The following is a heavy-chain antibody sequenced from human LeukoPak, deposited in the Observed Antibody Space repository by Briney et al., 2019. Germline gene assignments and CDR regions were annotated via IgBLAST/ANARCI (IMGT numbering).Heavy chain of an antibody. CDR2: VSGSSNRT. CDR1: EFTFSDYY. CDR3: AKWGCTGGSCYPFAY. J-gene: IGHJ4*02. V-gene: IGHV3-23*01. D-gene: IGHD2-15*01. Sequence: GGSLRLSCAASEFTFSDYYMSWIRQAPGKGLEWVSAVSGSSNRTYYADSVKGRFTISRDNSKNTLYLQMNSLRVEDTAVYYCAKWGCTGGSCYPFAYWGQGTLVTVSS.